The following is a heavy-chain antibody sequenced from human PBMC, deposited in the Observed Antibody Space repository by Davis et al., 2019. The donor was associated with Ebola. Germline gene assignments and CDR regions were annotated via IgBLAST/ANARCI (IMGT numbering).Heavy chain of an antibody. CDR1: GGSFSGYL. J-gene: IGHJ6*02. D-gene: IGHD3-3*01. V-gene: IGHV4-39*01. CDR3: ARQYIWSGYYLHYYGMDV. Sequence: MPSETLSLTCAVSGGSFSGYLWNWIRQPPGKGLEWIGSIYYSGSTYYNPSLKSRVTISVDTSNNQFSLTLSSVTAADTAVYYCARQYIWSGYYLHYYGMDVWGQGTTVTVSS. CDR2: IYYSGST.